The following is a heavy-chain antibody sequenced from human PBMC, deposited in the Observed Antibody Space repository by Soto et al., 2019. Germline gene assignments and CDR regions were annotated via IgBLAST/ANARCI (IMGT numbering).Heavy chain of an antibody. J-gene: IGHJ6*02. CDR2: IIPIFGTA. V-gene: IGHV1-69*06. CDR1: GGTFSSYA. CDR3: AREISYGMDV. Sequence: SVKVSCKASGGTFSSYAISWVRQAPGQGLEWMGGIIPIFGTANYAQKFQGRVTTTADKSTSTAYMELSSLRSEDTAVYYCAREISYGMDVWGQGTTVTVSS.